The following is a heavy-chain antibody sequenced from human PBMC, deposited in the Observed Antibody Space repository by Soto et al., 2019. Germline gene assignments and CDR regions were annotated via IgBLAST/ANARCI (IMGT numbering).Heavy chain of an antibody. J-gene: IGHJ3*02. D-gene: IGHD2-2*01. CDR2: ISGSGANT. CDR3: AKDGKHSTGCWADFEI. CDR1: GFTFTDYA. Sequence: EVQVLESGGGLVQPGGSLRLSCAASGFTFTDYAMNWVRQAPGKGLEWVLTISGSGANTYYADSVRGRFNISRDNSKNPLSLHMRSVGAGDTAVYYGAKDGKHSTGCWADFEIWGQGTVVTV. V-gene: IGHV3-23*01.